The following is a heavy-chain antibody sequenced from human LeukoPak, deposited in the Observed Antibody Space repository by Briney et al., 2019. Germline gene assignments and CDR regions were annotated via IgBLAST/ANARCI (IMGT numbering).Heavy chain of an antibody. J-gene: IGHJ4*02. CDR3: ARNRGYAFDY. CDR1: GFTFSSYS. Sequence: GGSLRLSCVVSGFTFSSYSMNWVRRAPGKGLEWFSYISSSSSGIYYADSVKGRFTISRDNAKNSLYPQMNGLRDEDTAVYYCARNRGYAFDYWGQGTLVTVSA. V-gene: IGHV3-48*02. CDR2: ISSSSSGI. D-gene: IGHD2-15*01.